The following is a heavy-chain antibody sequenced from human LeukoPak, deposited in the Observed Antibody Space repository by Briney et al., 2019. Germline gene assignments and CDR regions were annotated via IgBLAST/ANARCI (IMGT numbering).Heavy chain of an antibody. Sequence: PGGSLRLSCTASGFTVGDYAMSWLRQAPGEGLEWVAFIRSKPYTWSTEYAASVRGTLNIRSDDSESNAYLQMNSLMSEDTAVYYGARVNSRRGGSYLLFDYWGQGTLVTVSS. CDR3: ARVNSRRGGSYLLFDY. J-gene: IGHJ4*02. D-gene: IGHD2-15*01. CDR2: IRSKPYTWST. CDR1: GFTVGDYA. V-gene: IGHV3-49*03.